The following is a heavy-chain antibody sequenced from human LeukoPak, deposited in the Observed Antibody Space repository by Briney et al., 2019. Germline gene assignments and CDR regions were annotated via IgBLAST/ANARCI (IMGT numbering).Heavy chain of an antibody. CDR1: GFTFSYYG. J-gene: IGHJ4*02. CDR3: AKKSYYYFDY. CDR2: IRYDESKK. V-gene: IGHV3-30*02. D-gene: IGHD1-26*01. Sequence: AGGSLRLSCAASGFTFSYYGMHWVRQAPGKGLEWVAFIRYDESKKFYGDSVKGRFTISRDNSKNTLYLQMNSLRTEDTAVYYCAKKSYYYFDYWGQGTLVTVSS.